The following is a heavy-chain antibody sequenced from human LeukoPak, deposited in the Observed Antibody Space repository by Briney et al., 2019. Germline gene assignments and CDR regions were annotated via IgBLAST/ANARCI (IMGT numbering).Heavy chain of an antibody. CDR1: GDSISSYY. CDR2: IYYSGST. J-gene: IGHJ4*02. D-gene: IGHD6-13*01. CDR3: ARFRPRPQYSSSWYNYFDY. Sequence: SETLSLTCTVSGDSISSYYWSWIRQPPGKGLEWIGYIYYSGSTNYNPSLKSRVTISVDTSKNQFSLKLSSVTAADTAVYYCARFRPRPQYSSSWYNYFDYWGQGTLVTVSS. V-gene: IGHV4-59*01.